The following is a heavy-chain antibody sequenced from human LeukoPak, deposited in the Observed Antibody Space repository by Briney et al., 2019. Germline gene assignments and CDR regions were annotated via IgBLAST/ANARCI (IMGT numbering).Heavy chain of an antibody. CDR1: GGSISSGGYY. Sequence: PSQTLSLTCTVSGGSISSGGYYWSWIRQHPGKGLEWIGYIYYSGSTYYNPSLKSRVTISVDTSKNQFSLKLSSVTAADTAVYYCARNIVVVPAAMGANWFDPWGQGTLVTVSS. J-gene: IGHJ5*02. D-gene: IGHD2-2*01. CDR3: ARNIVVVPAAMGANWFDP. CDR2: IYYSGST. V-gene: IGHV4-31*03.